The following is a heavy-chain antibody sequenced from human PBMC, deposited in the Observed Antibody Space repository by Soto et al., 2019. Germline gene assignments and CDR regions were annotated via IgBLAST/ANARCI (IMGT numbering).Heavy chain of an antibody. Sequence: SVKVSCKVSGYTLTELSMHWVRQAPGKGLEWMGGFDPEDGEAIYAQKFQGRVTMTEDTSTDTAYMELSSLRSEDTAVYYCATDLGRITIFGVVIHWGQGTLVTVSS. CDR2: FDPEDGEA. J-gene: IGHJ4*02. V-gene: IGHV1-24*01. D-gene: IGHD3-3*01. CDR3: ATDLGRITIFGVVIH. CDR1: GYTLTELS.